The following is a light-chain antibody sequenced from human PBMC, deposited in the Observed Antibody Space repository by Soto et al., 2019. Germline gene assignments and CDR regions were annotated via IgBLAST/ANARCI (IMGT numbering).Light chain of an antibody. Sequence: EIVLTQSPGTLSLCPGEGATLSCGASRGVSSSYIAWYQQRPGQTPSLLIYGASTRATGIPARFSGSGSGTHFTLTISRLEPGDFAVYYCQHFGGTTFTFGQGTRLEIK. V-gene: IGKV3-20*01. J-gene: IGKJ5*01. CDR2: GAS. CDR3: QHFGGTTFT. CDR1: RGVSSSY.